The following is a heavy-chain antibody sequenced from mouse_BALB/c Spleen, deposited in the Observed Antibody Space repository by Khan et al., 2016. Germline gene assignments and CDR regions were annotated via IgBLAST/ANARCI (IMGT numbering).Heavy chain of an antibody. CDR3: EREIYGTYPFGY. J-gene: IGHJ2*01. CDR1: GYTFTYYT. D-gene: IGHD2-1*01. Sequence: QVQLKQSGAELARPGASVKMSCKASGYTFTYYTMHWVKQRPGQGLEWIGYINPSSNFTNYNQKFKDKATLTADKSSITAYMQLSSLTSEDSAVDYCEREIYGTYPFGYWGQGTTLTVSS. CDR2: INPSSNFT. V-gene: IGHV1-4*01.